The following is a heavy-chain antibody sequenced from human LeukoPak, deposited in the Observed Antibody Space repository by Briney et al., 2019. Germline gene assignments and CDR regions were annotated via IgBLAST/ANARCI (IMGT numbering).Heavy chain of an antibody. CDR3: ARNPDGYCSSTSCNDAFDI. Sequence: PGRSLRLSCAASGFTFSSYVMHWVRQAPGKGLEWVAVISYDGSNKYYADSVKGRFTISRDNSKNTLYLQMNSLRAEDTAVYYCARNPDGYCSSTSCNDAFDIWGQGTMVTVSS. CDR2: ISYDGSNK. V-gene: IGHV3-30*04. J-gene: IGHJ3*02. CDR1: GFTFSSYV. D-gene: IGHD2-2*03.